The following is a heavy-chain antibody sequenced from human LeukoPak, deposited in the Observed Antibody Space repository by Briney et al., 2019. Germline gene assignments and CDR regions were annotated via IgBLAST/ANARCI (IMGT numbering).Heavy chain of an antibody. CDR3: ANEIRPNDY. D-gene: IGHD4-17*01. Sequence: GGSLRLSCAASEFDFSSHARTWVRQAPGKGLEWVSAISISGSKTYYADSVKGRFTISRDNSKNTLYLQMNSLRAEDTAVYYCANEIRPNDYWGQGTQVTVSS. CDR1: EFDFSSHA. V-gene: IGHV3-23*01. J-gene: IGHJ4*02. CDR2: ISISGSKT.